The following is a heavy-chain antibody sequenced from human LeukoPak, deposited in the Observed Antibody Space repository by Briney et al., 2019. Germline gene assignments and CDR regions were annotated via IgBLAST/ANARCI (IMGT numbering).Heavy chain of an antibody. V-gene: IGHV3-30*18. D-gene: IGHD3-10*01. J-gene: IGHJ4*02. CDR2: ISYDGSNK. CDR1: GFTFSSYG. CDR3: AKRPPRIREDYFDY. Sequence: GGSLRPSCAASGFTFSSYGMHWVRQAPGKGLEWVAVISYDGSNKYYADSVKGRFTISRDNSKNTLYLQMNSLRAEDTAVYYCAKRPPRIREDYFDYWGQGTLVTVSS.